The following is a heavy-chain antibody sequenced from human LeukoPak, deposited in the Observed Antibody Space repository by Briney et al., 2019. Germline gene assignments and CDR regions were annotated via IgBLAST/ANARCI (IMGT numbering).Heavy chain of an antibody. D-gene: IGHD2-8*01. V-gene: IGHV1-24*01. Sequence: ASVRLSCNFDGYIVTKLSLHWVRQAPGKGLEWKGGFDAEQGETIYAQKFQGRVTMTEDTSTDTAYMDLRSLRSEDTDVNAGETCTNLGRGPHFDYWGQGALVTVSS. J-gene: IGHJ4*02. CDR3: ETCTNLGRGPHFDY. CDR2: FDAEQGET. CDR1: GYIVTKLS.